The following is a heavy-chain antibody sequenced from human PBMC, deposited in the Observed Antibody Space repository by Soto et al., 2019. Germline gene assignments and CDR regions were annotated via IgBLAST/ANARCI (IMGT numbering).Heavy chain of an antibody. CDR1: GFTVSSNY. V-gene: IGHV3-53*01. CDR2: IYSGGST. D-gene: IGHD5-18*01. Sequence: GGSLRLSCAASGFTVSSNYMSWVRQAPGKGLEWVSVIYSGGSTYYADSVKGRFTISRDNSKNTLYLQMNSLRAEDTAVYYCARESGYSYGIPDYWGQGTLVTVSS. CDR3: ARESGYSYGIPDY. J-gene: IGHJ4*02.